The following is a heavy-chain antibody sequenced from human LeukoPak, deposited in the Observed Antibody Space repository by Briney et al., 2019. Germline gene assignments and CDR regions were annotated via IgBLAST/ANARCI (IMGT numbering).Heavy chain of an antibody. V-gene: IGHV4-59*08. CDR2: IYYSGST. CDR3: ARFSRLPDLDI. Sequence: SETLSLTCTVSGGSTSSYYWSWIRQPPGKGLEWIGYIYYSGSTNYNPSLKSRVTISVDTSKNQFSLKLSSVTAADTAVYYCARFSRLPDLDIWGQGTMVTVSS. CDR1: GGSTSSYY. J-gene: IGHJ3*02.